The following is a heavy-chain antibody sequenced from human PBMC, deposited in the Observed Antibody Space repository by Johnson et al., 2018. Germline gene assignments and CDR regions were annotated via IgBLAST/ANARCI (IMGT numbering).Heavy chain of an antibody. D-gene: IGHD3-16*01. V-gene: IGHV3-48*01. CDR2: ISTTSSTR. J-gene: IGHJ3*02. CDR3: ARDHLLTNYDYVWGSSSVFDI. Sequence: VQLVQSGGGLVQTGGSLRLSCAASAFTFSSYSMNWVRQAPGKGLEWVSYISTTSSTRYYADSVKGRFPISRDNAKNSLYLQMNSLRAEDTAVYYCARDHLLTNYDYVWGSSSVFDIWCQGTMVTVSS. CDR1: AFTFSSYS.